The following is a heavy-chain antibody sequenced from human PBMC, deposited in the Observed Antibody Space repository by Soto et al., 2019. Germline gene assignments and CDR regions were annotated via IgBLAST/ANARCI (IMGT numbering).Heavy chain of an antibody. CDR1: GGSISSYY. V-gene: IGHV4-59*01. CDR3: ERVPTHWFDP. J-gene: IGHJ5*02. CDR2: IYYSGST. D-gene: IGHD4-17*01. Sequence: QVQLQESGPGLVKPSETLSLTCTVSGGSISSYYWSWIRQPPGKGLEWIGSIYYSGSTNYNPSLKSRVTISVGTSKTQFSLKLSSVTAADTAVYYCERVPTHWFDPWGQGTLVTVSS.